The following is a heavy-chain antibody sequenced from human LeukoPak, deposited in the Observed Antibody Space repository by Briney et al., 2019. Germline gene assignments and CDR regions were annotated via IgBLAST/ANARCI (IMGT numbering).Heavy chain of an antibody. CDR2: IDTSSDII. D-gene: IGHD4-17*01. CDR1: GFAFNTYT. V-gene: IGHV3-48*01. CDR3: ARDFADYGDFDY. Sequence: GGSLRLSCAASGFAFNTYTMNWFRQAPGKGLEWISYIDTSSDIIYYADSVMGRFTNSRDNAKNSLYLQMNSLRGDDAAVYYCARDFADYGDFDYWGQGTLVTVSS. J-gene: IGHJ4*02.